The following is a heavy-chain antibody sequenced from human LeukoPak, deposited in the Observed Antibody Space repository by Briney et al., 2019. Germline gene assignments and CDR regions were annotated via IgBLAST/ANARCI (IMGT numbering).Heavy chain of an antibody. CDR2: ISGSGDST. CDR1: GFTFTDFA. CDR3: ARVLGLREAMVNYFDY. Sequence: GGTLRLSCAASGFTFTDFAMTWVRQAPGKGLEWVSTISGSGDSTYYADSVKGRFTISRDTSKNTLYLQMNSLRAEDTALYYCARVLGLREAMVNYFDYWGQGTLVTVSS. V-gene: IGHV3-23*01. J-gene: IGHJ4*02. D-gene: IGHD5-18*01.